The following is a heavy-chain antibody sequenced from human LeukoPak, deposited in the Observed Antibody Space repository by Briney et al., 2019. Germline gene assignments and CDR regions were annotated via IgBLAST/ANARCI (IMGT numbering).Heavy chain of an antibody. CDR2: INWNGGST. CDR3: ARVGYSGYDGEDY. D-gene: IGHD5-12*01. CDR1: GFTFDDYG. J-gene: IGHJ4*02. Sequence: GGSLRLSCAASGFTFDDYGMSWVRQAPGKGLEWVSGINWNGGSTGYADSVKGRFIISRDNAKNSLYPQMNSLRAEDTALYHCARVGYSGYDGEDYWGQGTLVTVSS. V-gene: IGHV3-20*01.